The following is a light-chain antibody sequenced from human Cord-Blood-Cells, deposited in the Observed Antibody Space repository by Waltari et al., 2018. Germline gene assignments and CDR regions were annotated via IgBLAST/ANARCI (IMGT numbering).Light chain of an antibody. Sequence: EIVMTQSPATPSVSPGERATLSCRARQSVSSNLAWYQQKPVQATRLLIYGASTRATGTPARFSGSGSWTEFTLTISRLQSEDLAVYYCQQYNNWPLYTFGQGTKLESK. CDR1: QSVSSN. J-gene: IGKJ2*01. V-gene: IGKV3-15*01. CDR2: GAS. CDR3: QQYNNWPLYT.